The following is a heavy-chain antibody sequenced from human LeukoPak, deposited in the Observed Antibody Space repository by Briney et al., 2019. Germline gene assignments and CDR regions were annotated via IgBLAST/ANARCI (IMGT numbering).Heavy chain of an antibody. CDR3: AKIGGGKVVAADY. CDR1: GFTFSSYS. Sequence: GGSLRLSCAASGFTFSSYSMNWVRQAPGKGLEWVSSISSSSSYIYYADSVKGRFTISRDNAKNSLYLQMNSLRAEDTAVYYCAKIGGGKVVAADYWGQGTLVTVSS. D-gene: IGHD2-15*01. J-gene: IGHJ4*02. CDR2: ISSSSSYI. V-gene: IGHV3-21*04.